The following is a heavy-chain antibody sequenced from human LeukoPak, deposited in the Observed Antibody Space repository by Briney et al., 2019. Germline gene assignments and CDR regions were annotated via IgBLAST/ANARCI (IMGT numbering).Heavy chain of an antibody. J-gene: IGHJ4*02. CDR3: AKGLQIGYATGWKNPFDY. D-gene: IGHD6-19*01. V-gene: IGHV3-23*01. CDR1: GFTFNSYA. CDR2: ISGSGDST. Sequence: GGSLRLSCAASGFTFNSYAMSWVRQATGKGLEWVSLISGSGDSTYYADSVKGRFTISRDNSNHTLSLQMNSLRAEDTAVYYCAKGLQIGYATGWKNPFDYWGQGTLVTVSS.